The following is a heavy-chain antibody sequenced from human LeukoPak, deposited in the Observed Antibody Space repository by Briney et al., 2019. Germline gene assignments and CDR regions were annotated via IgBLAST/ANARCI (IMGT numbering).Heavy chain of an antibody. Sequence: TSETLSLTCAVYGGSFSGYYWSWIRQPPGKGLEWIGEINHSGSTNYNPSLKSRVTISVDTSKNQFSLKLSSVTAADTAVYYCAREPSSGYVESAFDIWGQGTMVTVSS. CDR1: GGSFSGYY. CDR3: AREPSSGYVESAFDI. V-gene: IGHV4-34*01. J-gene: IGHJ3*02. CDR2: INHSGST. D-gene: IGHD3-22*01.